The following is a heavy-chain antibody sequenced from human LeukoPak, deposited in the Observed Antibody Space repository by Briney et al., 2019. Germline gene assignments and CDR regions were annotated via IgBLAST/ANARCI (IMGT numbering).Heavy chain of an antibody. D-gene: IGHD3-10*01. Sequence: SETLSLTCTVSGGSISSGSYYWSWIRQPAGKGLEWIGRIYTSGSTNYNPSLRSRVTMSVDTSKNQFSLKLSSVTAADTAVYYCARGDLGDFDYWGQGTLVTVSS. J-gene: IGHJ4*02. CDR3: ARGDLGDFDY. V-gene: IGHV4-61*02. CDR1: GGSISSGSYY. CDR2: IYTSGST.